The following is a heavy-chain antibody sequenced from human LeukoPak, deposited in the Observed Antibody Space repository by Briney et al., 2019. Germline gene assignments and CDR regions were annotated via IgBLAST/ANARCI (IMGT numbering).Heavy chain of an antibody. D-gene: IGHD3-10*01. CDR3: ARVPTSGLWFGARGPHYYYYMDV. CDR1: GYTFTGYY. J-gene: IGHJ6*03. Sequence: ASVKVSCKASGYTFTGYYMHWVRQAPGQGLEWMRRINPNSGGTNYAQKFQGRVTMTRDTSISTAYMELSRLRSDDAAVYYCARVPTSGLWFGARGPHYYYYMDVWGKGTTVTVSS. V-gene: IGHV1-2*06. CDR2: INPNSGGT.